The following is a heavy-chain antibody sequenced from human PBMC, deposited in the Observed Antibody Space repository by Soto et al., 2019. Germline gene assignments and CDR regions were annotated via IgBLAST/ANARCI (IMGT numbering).Heavy chain of an antibody. D-gene: IGHD3-10*01. CDR3: TTDLHGSGSYPGY. V-gene: IGHV3-15*01. CDR2: IKSKTDGGTT. CDR1: GFTFSNAW. Sequence: GTLLLTCSASGFTFSNAWMSWVRQAPGKGLEWVGRIKSKTDGGTTDYAAPVKGRFTISRDDSKNTLYLQMNSLKTEDTAVYYCTTDLHGSGSYPGYWGQGTLVTVYS. J-gene: IGHJ4*02.